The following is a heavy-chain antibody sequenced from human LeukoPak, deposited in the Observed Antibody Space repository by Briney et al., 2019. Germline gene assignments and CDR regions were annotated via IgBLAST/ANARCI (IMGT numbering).Heavy chain of an antibody. CDR2: ISYDGSNK. CDR3: ATYRQVLLPFES. V-gene: IGHV3-30*03. D-gene: IGHD2-8*02. J-gene: IGHJ4*02. CDR1: GFTFSSYG. Sequence: GRSLRLSRAASGFTFSSYGMHWVRQAPGQGLEWVAVISYDGSNKYYADSVKGRFTISRDNSKSTLSLQMNSLRAEDTAIYYCATYRQVLLPFESWGQGTLVTVSS.